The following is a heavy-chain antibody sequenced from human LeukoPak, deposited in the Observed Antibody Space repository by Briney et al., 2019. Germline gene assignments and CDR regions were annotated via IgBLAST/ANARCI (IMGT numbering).Heavy chain of an antibody. CDR2: XXXXXXSI. D-gene: IGHD1-26*01. Sequence: GGSLRLSCAPSGFTFDDYAMXXXRQXPGXXXXXLSGXXXXXXSIGYADCVKGRXXISRDNAXNSLSQQMNSLRPGDTGLYYCAKDIRLGGSYYFSLSDAFDIWGQGTMVTVSS. V-gene: IGHV3-9*01. CDR3: AKDIRLGGSYYFSLSDAFDI. J-gene: IGHJ3*02. CDR1: GFTFDDYA.